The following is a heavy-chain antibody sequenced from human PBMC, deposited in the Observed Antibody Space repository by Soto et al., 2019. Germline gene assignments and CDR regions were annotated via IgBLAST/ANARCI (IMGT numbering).Heavy chain of an antibody. CDR2: VYWDDSK. D-gene: IGHD2-2*01. J-gene: IGHJ4*02. Sequence: QITLNESGPTLVKPTQTLTLTCTFSGFSLSTRDVGVGWIRQPPGEALEWLGVVYWDDSKTYSPSLESRLTIPKDTSKNRVVLRMTKMDPGDTATFYCAPCRGGVASFWGQGTLVTVSS. CDR3: APCRGGVASF. CDR1: GFSLSTRDVG. V-gene: IGHV2-5*02.